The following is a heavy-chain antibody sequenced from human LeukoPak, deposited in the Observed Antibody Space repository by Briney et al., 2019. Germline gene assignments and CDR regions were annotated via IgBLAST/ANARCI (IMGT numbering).Heavy chain of an antibody. CDR3: ARVDGSSSCPDY. CDR1: GFTFSSYW. V-gene: IGHV3-7*01. J-gene: IGHJ4*02. D-gene: IGHD6-13*01. CDR2: IKQDGSET. Sequence: PGGSLRLSCAASGFTFSSYWMSWVRQAPGKGLEWVANIKQDGSETYYVDSVKGRFTISRDNAKNLLHLEMNSLIAEDTALYYCARVDGSSSCPDYWGQGTLVTVSS.